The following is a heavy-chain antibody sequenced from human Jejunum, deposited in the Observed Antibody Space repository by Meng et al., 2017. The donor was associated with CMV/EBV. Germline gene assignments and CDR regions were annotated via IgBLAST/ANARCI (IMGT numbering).Heavy chain of an antibody. CDR2: ISYSGRNI. Sequence: FMFGSYNLRWGTPAPGRGLEWVSSISYSGRNIESADSVRGRFAISRDNVKSSVYLQMNSLRVEDSGIYFCARDYGTTSGWRWPVYWGQGVLVTVSS. CDR1: FMFGSYN. D-gene: IGHD6-19*01. J-gene: IGHJ4*02. CDR3: ARDYGTTSGWRWPVY. V-gene: IGHV3-21*01.